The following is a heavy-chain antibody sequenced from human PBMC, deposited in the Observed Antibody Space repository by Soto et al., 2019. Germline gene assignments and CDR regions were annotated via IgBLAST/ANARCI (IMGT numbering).Heavy chain of an antibody. CDR3: AREPGIAAAGWFDP. V-gene: IGHV1-69*06. CDR2: IIPIFGTA. Sequence: SVKVSCKASGGTFSSYASSWVRQAPGQGLEWMGGIIPIFGTANYAQKFQGRVTITADKSTSTAYMELSSLRSEDTAVYYCAREPGIAAAGWFDPWGQGTLVTVST. D-gene: IGHD6-13*01. CDR1: GGTFSSYA. J-gene: IGHJ5*02.